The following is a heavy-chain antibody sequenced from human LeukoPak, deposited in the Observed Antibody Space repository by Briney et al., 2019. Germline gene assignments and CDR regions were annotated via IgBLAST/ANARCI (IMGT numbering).Heavy chain of an antibody. D-gene: IGHD2-15*01. J-gene: IGHJ4*02. CDR2: INQGGSDK. CDR3: ARDGRDGHLLGSDY. V-gene: IGHV3-7*03. Sequence: GGSLRLSCTVSGFTFSSYWMSRVRQAPGKGLEWVANINQGGSDKSYVDSVKGRFTVSRDNAKKSLYLQMNSLRAEDTAVYYCARDGRDGHLLGSDYWGQGTLVTVSS. CDR1: GFTFSSYW.